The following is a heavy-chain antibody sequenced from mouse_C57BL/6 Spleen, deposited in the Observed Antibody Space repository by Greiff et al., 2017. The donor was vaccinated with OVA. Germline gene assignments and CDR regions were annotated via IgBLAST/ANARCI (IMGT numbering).Heavy chain of an antibody. J-gene: IGHJ4*01. Sequence: QVQLKQSGPELVKPGASVKISCKASGYAFSSSWMNWVKQRPGKGLEWIGRIYPGDGDTNYNGKFKGKATLTADNSSSTAYMQLSSLTSEDSAVYFCARSWVVTTKAMDDWGQGTSVTVSS. CDR2: IYPGDGDT. V-gene: IGHV1-82*01. CDR3: ARSWVVTTKAMDD. D-gene: IGHD2-2*01. CDR1: GYAFSSSW.